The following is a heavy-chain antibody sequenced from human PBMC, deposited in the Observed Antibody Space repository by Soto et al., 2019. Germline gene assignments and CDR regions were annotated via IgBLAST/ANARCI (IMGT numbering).Heavy chain of an antibody. Sequence: EVQLVESGGGLVKPGGSLRLSCATSGFNFTNAWVSWVRQAPGKGLQWVGRIRSRAEGGTTHYSAPVKDRFVISRDDSKSTVFLQMTRLQTDDTAIYYCTGFRHWGQGTLVSVSS. V-gene: IGHV3-15*01. CDR3: TGFRH. J-gene: IGHJ1*01. CDR1: GFNFTNAW. CDR2: IRSRAEGGTT.